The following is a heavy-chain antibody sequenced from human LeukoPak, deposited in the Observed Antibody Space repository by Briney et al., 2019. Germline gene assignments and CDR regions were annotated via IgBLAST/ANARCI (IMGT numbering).Heavy chain of an antibody. D-gene: IGHD5-18*01. Sequence: SETLSLTCTVSGGSISSCYWSWIRQPPGKGLEWIGYIYYSGSTNYNPSLKSRVTISVDTSKNQFSLKLSSVTAADTAVYYCARLRSVPELWPKTYYYGMDVWGQGTTVTVSS. CDR2: IYYSGST. CDR1: GGSISSCY. V-gene: IGHV4-59*08. CDR3: ARLRSVPELWPKTYYYGMDV. J-gene: IGHJ6*02.